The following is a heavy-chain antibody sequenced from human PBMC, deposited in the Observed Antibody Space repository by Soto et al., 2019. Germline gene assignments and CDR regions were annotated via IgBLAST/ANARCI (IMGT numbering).Heavy chain of an antibody. V-gene: IGHV4-59*01. D-gene: IGHD6-19*01. CDR3: ARIVAGTLGGYFDY. Sequence: SETLSLTCTVSGGSISSYYWSWIRQPPGKGLEWIGYIYYSGSTNYNPSLKSRVTISVDTSKNQFSLKLSSVTAADTAVYYCARIVAGTLGGYFDYWGQGTLVTVSS. CDR1: GGSISSYY. J-gene: IGHJ4*02. CDR2: IYYSGST.